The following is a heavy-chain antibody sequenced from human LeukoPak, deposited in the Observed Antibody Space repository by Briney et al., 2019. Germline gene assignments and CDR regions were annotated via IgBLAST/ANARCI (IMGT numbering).Heavy chain of an antibody. J-gene: IGHJ4*02. CDR1: GFTLSSYW. V-gene: IGHV3-74*01. CDR3: ATDSSGYDDY. CDR2: INSDGSNT. D-gene: IGHD3-22*01. Sequence: PGGSLRLSCAASGFTLSSYWMHWVRQAPGKGLVWVSRINSDGSNTKYADSVKGRFTISRDNAKNTLYLQMNSLRAEDTAVYYCATDSSGYDDYWGQGTLVTVSS.